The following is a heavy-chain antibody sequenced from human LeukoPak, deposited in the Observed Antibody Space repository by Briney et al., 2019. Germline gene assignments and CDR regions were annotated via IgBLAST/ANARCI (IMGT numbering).Heavy chain of an antibody. CDR1: GFTFSSYW. CDR3: AKEYSSGWYIIDY. D-gene: IGHD6-19*01. Sequence: GGSLRLSCAASGFTFSSYWMSWVRQAPGKGLEWVSAISGSGGSTYYADSVKGRFTISRDQSKNTLYLQMNSLRAEDTAVYYCAKEYSSGWYIIDYWGQGTLVTVSS. CDR2: ISGSGGST. J-gene: IGHJ4*02. V-gene: IGHV3-23*01.